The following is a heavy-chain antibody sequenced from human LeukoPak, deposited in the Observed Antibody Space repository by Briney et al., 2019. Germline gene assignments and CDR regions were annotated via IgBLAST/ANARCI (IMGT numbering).Heavy chain of an antibody. CDR1: GYSISSDYY. J-gene: IGHJ5*02. D-gene: IGHD5-12*01. CDR3: ARVEDSGYDYRGRFDP. CDR2: IYHSGST. V-gene: IGHV4-38-2*02. Sequence: SETLSLTCTVSGYSISSDYYWGWIRQPPGKGLEWIGSIYHSGSTYYNPSLKSRVTISVDTSKNQFSLKLSSVTAADTAVYYCARVEDSGYDYRGRFDPWGQGTLVTVSS.